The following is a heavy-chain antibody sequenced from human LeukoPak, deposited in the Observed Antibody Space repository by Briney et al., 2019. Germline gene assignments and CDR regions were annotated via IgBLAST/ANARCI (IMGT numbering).Heavy chain of an antibody. J-gene: IGHJ4*02. CDR3: ASSIVIVPAAHFDY. CDR2: ISYDGSNK. D-gene: IGHD2-2*01. V-gene: IGHV3-30*04. CDR1: GFTFSSYA. Sequence: GGSLRLSCAASGFTFSSYARHWVRQAPGKGLEWVAVISYDGSNKYYADSVKGRFTISRDNSKNTLYLQMNSLRAEDTAVYYCASSIVIVPAAHFDYWGQGTLVTVSS.